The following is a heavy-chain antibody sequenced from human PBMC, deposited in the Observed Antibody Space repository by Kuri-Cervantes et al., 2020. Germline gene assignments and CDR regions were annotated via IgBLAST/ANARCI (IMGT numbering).Heavy chain of an antibody. Sequence: GESLKISCVASGFTFSSYAMSWARQAPGKGLEWVSVLTGNGDDTLYAESVTGRFTVSRDNSKNTLYLQMNSLRVEDTAVYYCARDRRAAVFDYWGQGTLVTVSS. J-gene: IGHJ4*02. D-gene: IGHD6-13*01. CDR2: LTGNGDDT. CDR1: GFTFSSYA. V-gene: IGHV3-23*01. CDR3: ARDRRAAVFDY.